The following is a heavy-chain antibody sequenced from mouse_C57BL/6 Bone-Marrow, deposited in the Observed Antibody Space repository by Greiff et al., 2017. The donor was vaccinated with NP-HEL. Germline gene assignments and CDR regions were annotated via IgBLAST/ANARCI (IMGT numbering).Heavy chain of an antibody. V-gene: IGHV1-82*01. J-gene: IGHJ1*03. Sequence: VQLQQSGPELVKPGASVKISCKASGYAFSSSWMNWVKQRPGKGLEWIGRIYPGDGDTNYNGKFKGKATLTADKSSSTAYMQLSSLTSEDSAVYVCARDYYGSSWYFEVWGTGTTVTVSS. CDR3: ARDYYGSSWYFEV. CDR2: IYPGDGDT. CDR1: GYAFSSSW. D-gene: IGHD1-1*01.